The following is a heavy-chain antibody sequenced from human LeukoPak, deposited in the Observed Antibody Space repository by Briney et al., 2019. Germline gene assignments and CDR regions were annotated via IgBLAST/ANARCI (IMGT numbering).Heavy chain of an antibody. J-gene: IGHJ4*02. CDR2: IYYSGST. CDR1: GYSISSGYY. V-gene: IGHV4-38-2*02. CDR3: ARRGGYSGYGPFDY. D-gene: IGHD5-12*01. Sequence: PSETLSLTCTVSGYSISSGYYWGWIRQPPGKGLEWIGSIYYSGSTYYNPSLKSRVTISVDTSKNQFSLNLSSVTAADTAVYYCARRGGYSGYGPFDYWGQGTLVTVSS.